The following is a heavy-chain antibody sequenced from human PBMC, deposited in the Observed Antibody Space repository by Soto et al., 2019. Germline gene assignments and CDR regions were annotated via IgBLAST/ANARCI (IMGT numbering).Heavy chain of an antibody. CDR2: IYWDDDK. J-gene: IGHJ6*02. V-gene: IGHV2-5*02. CDR1: GFSLSTNGVG. CDR3: AHSKMLGGGSYFDKGLDV. D-gene: IGHD2-15*01. Sequence: QITLKESGPTLVKPTQTLTLTCTFSGFSLSTNGVGVNWIRQPPGKALEWLALIYWDDDKRYSTSLKSRLTITKDTSKNQVVLTMTNMDPVDTATYYCAHSKMLGGGSYFDKGLDVWGQGTTVTVSS.